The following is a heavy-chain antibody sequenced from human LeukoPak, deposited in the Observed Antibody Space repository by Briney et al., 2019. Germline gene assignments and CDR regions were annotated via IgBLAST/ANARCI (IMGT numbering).Heavy chain of an antibody. V-gene: IGHV4-34*01. Sequence: KSSETLSLTCAVYGGSFSGYYWSWIRQPPGKGLEWIGEINHSGSTNYNPSLKSRVTISVDTSKNQFSLKLSSVTAADTAVYYCARGYYYYDSSGGFDYWGQGTLVTVSS. D-gene: IGHD3-22*01. CDR2: INHSGST. CDR1: GGSFSGYY. J-gene: IGHJ4*02. CDR3: ARGYYYYDSSGGFDY.